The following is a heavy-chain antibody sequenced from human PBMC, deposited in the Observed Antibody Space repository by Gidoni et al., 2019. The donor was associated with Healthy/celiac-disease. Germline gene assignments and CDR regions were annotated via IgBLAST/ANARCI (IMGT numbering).Heavy chain of an antibody. CDR2: IYSGGST. J-gene: IGHJ4*02. CDR1: GFTVSSNY. CDR3: ARSFYDSSGYYPLGFDY. D-gene: IGHD3-22*01. V-gene: IGHV3-66*01. Sequence: EVQLVESGGGLVQPGGSLRLSCAASGFTVSSNYMSWVRQAPGKGLEWVSVIYSGGSTYYADSVKGRFTISRDNSKNTLYLQMNSLRAEDTAVYYCARSFYDSSGYYPLGFDYWGQGTLVTVSS.